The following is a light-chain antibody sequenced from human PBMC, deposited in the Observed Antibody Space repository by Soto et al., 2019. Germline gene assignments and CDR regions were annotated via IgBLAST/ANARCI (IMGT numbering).Light chain of an antibody. CDR2: DAY. CDR1: QTIRSD. Sequence: EIVMTQSPVTLSVSPGERATLSCRASQTIRSDLAWYQQKPGQAPRLLIYDAYNRATGIPDRFSGSGSGTDFTLTIRRLEPEDFAVYYCKQYGESPWTFGQGTKVDIK. J-gene: IGKJ1*01. V-gene: IGKV3-20*01. CDR3: KQYGESPWT.